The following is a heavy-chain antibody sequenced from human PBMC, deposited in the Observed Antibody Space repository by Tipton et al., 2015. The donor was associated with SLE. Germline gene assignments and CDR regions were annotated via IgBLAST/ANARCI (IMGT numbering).Heavy chain of an antibody. D-gene: IGHD2-15*01. J-gene: IGHJ4*02. CDR1: GFTFSSYG. CDR3: ARKCSGGSCYNY. Sequence: SLRLSCAASGFTFSSYGMHWVRQAPGKGLEWVSAISGSGGSTYYADSVKGRFTISRDNAKNSLYLQMNSLRAEDTAVYYCARKCSGGSCYNYWGQGTLVTVSS. CDR2: ISGSGGST. V-gene: IGHV3-21*01.